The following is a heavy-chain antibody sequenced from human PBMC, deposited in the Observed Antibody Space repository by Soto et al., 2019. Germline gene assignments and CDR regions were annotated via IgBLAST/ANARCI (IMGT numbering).Heavy chain of an antibody. CDR3: AKGFSGYELKWFDP. CDR2: ISPKIGRT. D-gene: IGHD5-12*01. V-gene: IGHV3-23*01. J-gene: IGHJ5*02. Sequence: GSLRLSWAASGFMLSPFAMSWVRQAPGKGLEWVSSISPKIGRTYYAGSVKGRFTISRDNFKNTLYLQMDRLRVEDTAIYYCAKGFSGYELKWFDPWGQGTLVTVSS. CDR1: GFMLSPFA.